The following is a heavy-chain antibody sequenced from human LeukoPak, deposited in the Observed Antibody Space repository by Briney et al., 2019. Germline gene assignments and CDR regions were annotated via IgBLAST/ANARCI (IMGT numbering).Heavy chain of an antibody. Sequence: PSETLSLTCTVSGGSISSYYWSWIRQPPGKGLEWIGYIYYSGSTNYNPSLKSRVTISVDTSKNQFSLKLSSVTAADTAVYYCASLNYYYYYMDVWGKGTTVTISS. CDR3: ASLNYYYYYMDV. V-gene: IGHV4-59*08. CDR1: GGSISSYY. CDR2: IYYSGST. J-gene: IGHJ6*03.